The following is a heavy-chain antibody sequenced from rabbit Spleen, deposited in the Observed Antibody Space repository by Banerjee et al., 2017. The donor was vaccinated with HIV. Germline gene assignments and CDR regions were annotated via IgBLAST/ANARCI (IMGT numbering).Heavy chain of an antibody. CDR1: GVSFSGDSY. V-gene: IGHV1S40*01. D-gene: IGHD1-1*01. CDR3: ARDTSSSFSSYGMDL. J-gene: IGHJ6*01. Sequence: QSLEESGGDLVKPGASLTLTCIASGVSFSGDSYMCWVRQAPGKGLEWIACIDIGSSGFTYFASWAKGRFTISKTSSTTVTLQMTSLTAADTATYFCARDTSSSFSSYGMDLWGPGTLVT. CDR2: IDIGSSGFT.